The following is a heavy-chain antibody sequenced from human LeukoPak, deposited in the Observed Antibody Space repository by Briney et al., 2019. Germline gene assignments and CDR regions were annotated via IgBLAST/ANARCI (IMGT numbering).Heavy chain of an antibody. D-gene: IGHD2/OR15-2a*01. Sequence: GGSLRLSCAASGNYWMHWVRQVPGKGLVWVSHINSDGSWTSYADSVRGRFTISKDNAKNTVYLQMNSLRAEDTAVYYCVSFYETYWGRGTLVTVSS. CDR3: VSFYETY. V-gene: IGHV3-74*01. J-gene: IGHJ4*02. CDR1: GNYW. CDR2: INSDGSWT.